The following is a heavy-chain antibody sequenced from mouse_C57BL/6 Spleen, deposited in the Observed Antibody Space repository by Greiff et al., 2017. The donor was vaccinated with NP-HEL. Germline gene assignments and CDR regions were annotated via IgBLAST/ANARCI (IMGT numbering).Heavy chain of an antibody. D-gene: IGHD1-1*01. Sequence: VQLQQSGPELVKPGASVKISCKASGYAFSSSWMNWVKQRPGKGLEWIGRIYPGDGDTNYNGKFKGKATLTADKSSSTAYMQISSLTSEDSAVYFCARWEGYYGSSYGFDYWGQGTTLTVSS. CDR2: IYPGDGDT. CDR3: ARWEGYYGSSYGFDY. V-gene: IGHV1-82*01. CDR1: GYAFSSSW. J-gene: IGHJ2*01.